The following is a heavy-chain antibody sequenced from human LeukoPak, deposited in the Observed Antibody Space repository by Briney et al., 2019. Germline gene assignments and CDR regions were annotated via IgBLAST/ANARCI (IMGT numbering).Heavy chain of an antibody. CDR3: AKEGTPQVSTWYDL. V-gene: IGHV3-30*18. J-gene: IGHJ5*02. CDR1: GFTFSSYG. Sequence: GGSLRLSCAASGFTFSSYGMHWVRQAPGKGLEWVAVISYDGSNKYYADSVKGRFTISRDNSKNTLYLQMNSLRVEDTAVYYCAKEGTPQVSTWYDLWGQGTQVIVSS. CDR2: ISYDGSNK. D-gene: IGHD3-10*01.